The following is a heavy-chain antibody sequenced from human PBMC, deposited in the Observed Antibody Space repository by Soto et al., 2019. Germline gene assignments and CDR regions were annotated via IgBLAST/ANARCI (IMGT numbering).Heavy chain of an antibody. CDR1: GGSNSSGGYF. V-gene: IGHV4-31*03. CDR3: ARGFGGYSSFRYYYHGMDV. CDR2: IYYSGSA. D-gene: IGHD2-21*02. J-gene: IGHJ6*02. Sequence: QVQLQESGPGLVKPSQTLSLTCSVSGGSNSSGGYFWSWIRQPPGKGLEWIGYIYYSGSAYYNPSIKSRLTMSVDTSKNHFSLRLNSVTAADTAVYYCARGFGGYSSFRYYYHGMDVWGQGTTVAVSS.